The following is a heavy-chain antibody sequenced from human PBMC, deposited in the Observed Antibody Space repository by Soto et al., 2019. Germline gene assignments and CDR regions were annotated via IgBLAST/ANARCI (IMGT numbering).Heavy chain of an antibody. CDR2: ISWNSGQL. D-gene: IGHD4-17*01. CDR1: GFNFGNYA. J-gene: IGHJ6*03. V-gene: IGHV3-9*01. Sequence: EVLLVESGGGLVQPDRPLRLSCEASGFNFGNYAMHWVRQVPGKGLEWVSAISWNSGQLDYADSVRGRFTISRDNGKNSLYQEMNSLRPDDTALYFCAKDKSTGEYSYYRYMDVWGRGTTVIVSS. CDR3: AKDKSTGEYSYYRYMDV.